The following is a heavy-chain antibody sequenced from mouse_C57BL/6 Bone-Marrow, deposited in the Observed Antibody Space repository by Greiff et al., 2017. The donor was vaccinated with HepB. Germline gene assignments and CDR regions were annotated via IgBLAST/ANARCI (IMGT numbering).Heavy chain of an antibody. D-gene: IGHD1-1*01. V-gene: IGHV1-80*01. J-gene: IGHJ1*03. Sequence: QVQLQQSGAELVKPGASVKISCKASGYAFSSYWMNWVKQRPGKGLEWIGQIYTGDGDTNYNGKFKGKAKMTADKSSSTAYMQRSSLTSEDSAVYFCAREGYYGSSYWYFDVWGTGTTVTVSS. CDR2: IYTGDGDT. CDR3: AREGYYGSSYWYFDV. CDR1: GYAFSSYW.